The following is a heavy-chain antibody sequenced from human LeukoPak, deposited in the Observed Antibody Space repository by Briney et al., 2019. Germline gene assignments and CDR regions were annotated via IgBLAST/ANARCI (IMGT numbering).Heavy chain of an antibody. J-gene: IGHJ5*02. V-gene: IGHV3-23*01. CDR2: ISGSGDRT. CDR3: AKDRIGGVAVAGKGRWFDP. Sequence: PGGSLRLSCVASGFSFSTYAMSWVRQAPGKGLEWVSTISGSGDRTSYADSVKGRFTISRDNSKNTLFLQMNSLRAEDTAVYYCAKDRIGGVAVAGKGRWFDPWGQGTLVTVSS. CDR1: GFSFSTYA. D-gene: IGHD6-19*01.